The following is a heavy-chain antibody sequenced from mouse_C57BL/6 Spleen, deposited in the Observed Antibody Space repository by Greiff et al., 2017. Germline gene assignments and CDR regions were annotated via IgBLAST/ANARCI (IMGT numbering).Heavy chain of an antibody. CDR2: IDPETGGT. CDR1: GYTFTDYE. CDR3: TSRYGSNYAMDY. J-gene: IGHJ4*01. V-gene: IGHV1-15*01. D-gene: IGHD1-1*01. Sequence: VQLQQSGAELVRPGASVTLSCKASGYTFTDYEMHWVKQTPVHGLAWIGAIDPETGGTAYNQKFKGKAILTADKSSSTAYMELRSLTSEDSAVYYCTSRYGSNYAMDYWGQGTSVTVSS.